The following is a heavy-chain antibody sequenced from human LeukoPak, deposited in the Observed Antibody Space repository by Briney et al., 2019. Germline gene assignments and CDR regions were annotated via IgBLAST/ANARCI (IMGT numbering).Heavy chain of an antibody. J-gene: IGHJ4*02. CDR3: ARGTMAGARGADY. V-gene: IGHV3-21*04. D-gene: IGHD1-26*01. Sequence: PGGSLRLSCAASGFTVNSNYMNWVRQAPGKGLEWVSSIDRSSAYIYYADSVKGRFTISRDNAKNSLYLQMNSLRAEDTAVYYCARGTMAGARGADYWGQGTLVTVSS. CDR2: IDRSSAYI. CDR1: GFTVNSNY.